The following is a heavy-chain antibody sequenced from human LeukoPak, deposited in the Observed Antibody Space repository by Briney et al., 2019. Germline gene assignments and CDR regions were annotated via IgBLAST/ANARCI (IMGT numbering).Heavy chain of an antibody. CDR1: GFTFSTYG. CDR2: ISYDGSNI. Sequence: GRSPRLSCAASGFTFSTYGMHWVRQAPGKGLEWVALISYDGSNIYYADSVKGRFTTSRDRSMNTLYLQMNSLRGEDTAVYFCAKDSSPAYFDYWGQGTLVTVSS. J-gene: IGHJ4*02. CDR3: AKDSSPAYFDY. V-gene: IGHV3-30*18. D-gene: IGHD6-6*01.